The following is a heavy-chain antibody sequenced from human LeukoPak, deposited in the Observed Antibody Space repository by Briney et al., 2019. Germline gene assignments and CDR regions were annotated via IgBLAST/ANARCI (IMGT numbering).Heavy chain of an antibody. CDR1: GGSISSGDYY. D-gene: IGHD5-12*01. Sequence: SQTLSLTCTVSGGSISSGDYYWSWIRQHPGKGLEWLGYIHYSGSTYYNPSLKSRVSISVSTSNNRFSLQLSSVTAADTAVYYCARVIGYDQLDYWGQGTLVTVSS. V-gene: IGHV4-31*03. CDR3: ARVIGYDQLDY. CDR2: IHYSGST. J-gene: IGHJ4*02.